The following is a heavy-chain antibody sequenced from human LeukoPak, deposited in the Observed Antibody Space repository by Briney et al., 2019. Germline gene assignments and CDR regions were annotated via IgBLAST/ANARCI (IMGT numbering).Heavy chain of an antibody. V-gene: IGHV3-7*03. Sequence: GGSLRLSCAASEFTFSAYWMSWVRQAPGTGLEWVANIKEDGSEKYYVDSVKGRFIISRDNAKKSLYLQMNSLRAEDTAVYYCARFGSGTYYYYYGMDVWGQGTTVTVSS. D-gene: IGHD3-10*01. CDR2: IKEDGSEK. J-gene: IGHJ6*02. CDR1: EFTFSAYW. CDR3: ARFGSGTYYYYYGMDV.